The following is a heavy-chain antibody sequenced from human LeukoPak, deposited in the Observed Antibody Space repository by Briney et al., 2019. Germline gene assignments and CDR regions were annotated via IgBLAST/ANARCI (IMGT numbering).Heavy chain of an antibody. CDR3: ARLVSDLESGIAAAGTGGWFDP. CDR1: GGSISSGGYY. Sequence: ASETLSLTCTVSGGSISSGGYYWSWIRQHPGKGLEWIGYIHYSGSTYYNPSLKSRVTISVDTSKNQFSLKLSSVAAADTAVYYCARLVSDLESGIAAAGTGGWFDPWGQGTLVTVSS. J-gene: IGHJ5*02. CDR2: IHYSGST. V-gene: IGHV4-31*03. D-gene: IGHD6-13*01.